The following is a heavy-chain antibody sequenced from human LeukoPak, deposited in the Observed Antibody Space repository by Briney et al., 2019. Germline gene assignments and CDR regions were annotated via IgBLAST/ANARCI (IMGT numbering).Heavy chain of an antibody. V-gene: IGHV1-69*05. J-gene: IGHJ6*03. D-gene: IGHD3-3*01. CDR1: GGTFSSYA. CDR3: ARAGSDFWSGYYIRGEYYYYYMDV. CDR2: IIPIFGTA. Sequence: SVKVSCKASGGTFSSYAISWVRQAPGQGLEWMGGIIPIFGTANYAQKFQGRVTITTDESTSTAYMELSGLRSEDTAVYYCARAGSDFWSGYYIRGEYYYYYMDVWGQGTTVTVSS.